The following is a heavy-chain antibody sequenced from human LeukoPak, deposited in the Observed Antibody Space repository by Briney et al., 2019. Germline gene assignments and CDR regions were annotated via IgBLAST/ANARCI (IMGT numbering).Heavy chain of an antibody. J-gene: IGHJ4*02. D-gene: IGHD6-6*01. CDR3: ARDLGIAARPVFDQ. V-gene: IGHV3-23*01. CDR2: ISGSGGST. Sequence: AGGSLRLSCAASGFTFSSYAMSWVRQAPGKGLEWVSAISGSGGSTYYADSVKGRFTISRDNSKNTLYLQVDSLRAEDTAVYYCARDLGIAARPVFDQWGQGTLVTVSS. CDR1: GFTFSSYA.